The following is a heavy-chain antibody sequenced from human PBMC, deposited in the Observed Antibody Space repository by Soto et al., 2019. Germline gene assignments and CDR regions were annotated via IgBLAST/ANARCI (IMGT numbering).Heavy chain of an antibody. CDR3: ARESPTDAFDI. J-gene: IGHJ3*02. V-gene: IGHV4-59*01. CDR1: GGSISSYY. Sequence: QVQLQESGPGLVKPSETLSLTCTVSGGSISSYYWSWIRQPPGKGLEWIGYIYYSGSTNYNPSLKRRVTISVDTSKNQFSLKLSSVTAADTAVYYCARESPTDAFDIWGQGTMVTVSS. CDR2: IYYSGST.